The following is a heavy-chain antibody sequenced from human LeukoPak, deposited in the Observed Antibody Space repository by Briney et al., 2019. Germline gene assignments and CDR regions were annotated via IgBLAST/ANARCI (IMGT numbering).Heavy chain of an antibody. CDR1: GFTFSSYW. D-gene: IGHD4/OR15-4a*01. J-gene: IGHJ4*02. CDR3: ARRAGAYSHPYDY. Sequence: GGSLRLSCAASGFTFSSYWMSWVRQAPRKGLEGVANIKQDGSEKYYVDSVKGRFTISRDNSKNTLYLQMNSLRAEDTAVYYCARRAGAYSHPYDYWGQGTLVTVSS. CDR2: IKQDGSEK. V-gene: IGHV3-7*03.